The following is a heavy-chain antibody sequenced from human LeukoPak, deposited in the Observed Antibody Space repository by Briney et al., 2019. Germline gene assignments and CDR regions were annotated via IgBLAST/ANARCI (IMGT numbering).Heavy chain of an antibody. D-gene: IGHD5-18*01. J-gene: IGHJ4*02. Sequence: GGSLRLSCAASGFTFSSYWMHWVRQAPGKGLVWVSRINTDGSSTSYVDSGKGRFNISRDNAKNTLYLQMNSLRAEDTAVYYCAHGYNYGYWIDYWGQGTLVTVSS. V-gene: IGHV3-74*01. CDR2: INTDGSST. CDR3: AHGYNYGYWIDY. CDR1: GFTFSSYW.